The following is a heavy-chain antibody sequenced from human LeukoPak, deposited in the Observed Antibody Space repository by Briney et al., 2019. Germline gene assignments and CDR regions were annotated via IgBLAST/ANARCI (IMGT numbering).Heavy chain of an antibody. Sequence: PGGSLRLSCAASGFTFSSYGMHWVRQAPGRGLEWVAFISYDGSHKYYADSVKGRFTISRDNSKNTLYLQMNSLRAEDTAVYNCAKVGYFDWLPYFDYWGQGTLVIVSS. D-gene: IGHD3-9*01. J-gene: IGHJ4*02. CDR2: ISYDGSHK. CDR3: AKVGYFDWLPYFDY. CDR1: GFTFSSYG. V-gene: IGHV3-30*18.